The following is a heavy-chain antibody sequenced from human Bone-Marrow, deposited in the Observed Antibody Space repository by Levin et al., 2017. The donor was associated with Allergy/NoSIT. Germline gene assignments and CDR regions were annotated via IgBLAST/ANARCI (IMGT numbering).Heavy chain of an antibody. CDR2: ISPFNGNT. CDR1: GYSFDNFC. CDR3: ARRSLYCSGDSCYSGY. D-gene: IGHD2-15*01. J-gene: IGHJ4*02. Sequence: ASVKVSCETSGYSFDNFCISWVRQAPGQGLEYMGWISPFNGNTNHVQKFQGRLTLTTDASTSTAFMELRSLKSDDTAVYYCARRSLYCSGDSCYSGYWGQGTLVTV. V-gene: IGHV1-18*04.